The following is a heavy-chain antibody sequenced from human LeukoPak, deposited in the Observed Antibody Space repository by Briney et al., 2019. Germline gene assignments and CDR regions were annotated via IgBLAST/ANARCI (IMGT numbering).Heavy chain of an antibody. CDR1: GFTFSSYS. CDR2: ISSSSSYI. CDR3: AREILGIVIRGWFDP. Sequence: GGSLRLSCAASGFTFSSYSMNWVRQAPGKGLEWVSSISSSSSYIYYADSVKGRFTISRDNAKNSLYLQMNSLRAEDTAVYYCAREILGIVIRGWFDPWGQGTLVTVSS. J-gene: IGHJ5*02. V-gene: IGHV3-21*01. D-gene: IGHD1-26*01.